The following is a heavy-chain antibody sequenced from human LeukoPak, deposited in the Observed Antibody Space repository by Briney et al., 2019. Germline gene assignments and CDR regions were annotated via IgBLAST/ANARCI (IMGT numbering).Heavy chain of an antibody. CDR3: AKDHLPGIVVADRDY. CDR2: ISGSGGTT. CDR1: GFIFSRYG. D-gene: IGHD6-19*01. J-gene: IGHJ4*02. V-gene: IGHV3-23*01. Sequence: PGGSLRLSCAASGFIFSRYGMSWVRQAPGKGLEWVSAISGSGGTTYYADSVKGRFTISRDNSKNTLYLQINSLRAEDTAVYYCAKDHLPGIVVADRDYWGLGTLVTDSS.